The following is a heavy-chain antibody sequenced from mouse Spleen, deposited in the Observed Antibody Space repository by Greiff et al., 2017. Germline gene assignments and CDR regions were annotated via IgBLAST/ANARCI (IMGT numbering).Heavy chain of an antibody. CDR3: ARYDYDGVDY. V-gene: IGHV5-16*01. J-gene: IGHJ2*01. Sequence: EVKLMESEGGLVQPGSSMKLSCTASGFTFSDYYMAWVRQVPEKGLEWVANINYDGSSTYYLDSLKSRFIISRDNAKNILYLQMSSLKSEDTATYYCARYDYDGVDYWGQGTTLTVSS. CDR2: INYDGSST. D-gene: IGHD2-4*01. CDR1: GFTFSDYY.